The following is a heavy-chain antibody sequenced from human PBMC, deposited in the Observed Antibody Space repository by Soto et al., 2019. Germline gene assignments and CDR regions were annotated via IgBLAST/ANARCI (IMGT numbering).Heavy chain of an antibody. V-gene: IGHV3-15*07. CDR3: TTDTSHYDFWSGYYTRYYGMDV. D-gene: IGHD3-3*01. J-gene: IGHJ6*02. Sequence: PGGSLRLSCAASGFTFSNAWMNWVRQAPGKGLEWVGRIKSKTDGRTTDYAAPVKGRFTISRDDSKNTLYLQMNSLNTEDAAVYYCTTDTSHYDFWSGYYTRYYGMDVWGQGTMVTVSS. CDR1: GFTFSNAW. CDR2: IKSKTDGRTT.